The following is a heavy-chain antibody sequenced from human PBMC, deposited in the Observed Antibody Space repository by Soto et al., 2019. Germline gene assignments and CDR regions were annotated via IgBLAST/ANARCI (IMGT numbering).Heavy chain of an antibody. V-gene: IGHV2-5*02. D-gene: IGHD4-17*01. CDR3: AHSWTVNTYYYYYGMDV. CDR1: GFSLSTSGVG. CDR2: IYWDDDK. J-gene: IGHJ6*02. Sequence: QITLKESGPTLVKPTQTLTLTCTFSGFSLSTSGVGVGWIRQPPGKALEWLALIYWDDDKRYSPSLKSRLTITKETTKNQGALTMTNMDPVDTATYYCAHSWTVNTYYYYYGMDVWGQGTTVTVSS.